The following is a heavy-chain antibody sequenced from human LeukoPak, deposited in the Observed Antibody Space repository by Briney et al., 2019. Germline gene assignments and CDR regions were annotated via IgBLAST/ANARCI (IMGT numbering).Heavy chain of an antibody. CDR2: ISGSGGST. D-gene: IGHD1-26*01. CDR1: GFTFSSYA. CDR3: AKDRGPVGATIFDY. Sequence: GGSLRLSCAASGFTFSSYAMSWVRQAPGKGLEWVSAISGSGGSTYYADSVKGRFTISRGNSKNTLYLQMNSLRAEDTAVYYCAKDRGPVGATIFDYWGQGTLVTVSS. J-gene: IGHJ4*02. V-gene: IGHV3-23*01.